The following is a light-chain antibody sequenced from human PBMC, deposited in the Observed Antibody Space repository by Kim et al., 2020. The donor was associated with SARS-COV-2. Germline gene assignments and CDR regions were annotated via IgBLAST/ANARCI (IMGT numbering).Light chain of an antibody. CDR3: GADHGSGRNFGYV. CDR2: VGTGGIVG. CDR1: SGYSNYK. Sequence: QPVLTQPPSASASLGASVTLTCTLSSGYSNYKVDWYQQRPGKGPRFVMRVGTGGIVGSKGDGIPDRFSVLGSGLNRYLTIKNIQEEDESDYHCGADHGSGRNFGYVNGAGTKVTVL. V-gene: IGLV9-49*01. J-gene: IGLJ1*01.